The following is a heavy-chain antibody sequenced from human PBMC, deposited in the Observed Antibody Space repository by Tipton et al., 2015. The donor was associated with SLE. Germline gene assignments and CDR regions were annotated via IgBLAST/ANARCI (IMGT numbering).Heavy chain of an antibody. V-gene: IGHV4-38-2*02. CDR3: ARDGNWDYGFDGFDI. Sequence: TLSLTCAVSGYSIYSGYSWAWIRQSPGKGLEWIGNIYHGGGTHYNPPLKSRDTISVDTSKNQFSLKLTSVTTADTAVYFCARDGNWDYGFDGFDIWGQGTMVTVSS. J-gene: IGHJ3*02. CDR2: IYHGGGT. CDR1: GYSIYSGYS. D-gene: IGHD1-7*01.